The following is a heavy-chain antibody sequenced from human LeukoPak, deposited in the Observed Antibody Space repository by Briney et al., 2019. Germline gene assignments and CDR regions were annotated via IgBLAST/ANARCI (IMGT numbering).Heavy chain of an antibody. V-gene: IGHV4-61*01. D-gene: IGHD2/OR15-2a*01. J-gene: IGHJ3*01. Sequence: SQTLSLTCTVSGGSISSGNYYWNWIRQPPGKGLEWIGYIHDSGKTDYNPSLKSRVTISVDTSKNQFSLKLSSVTAADTAVYYCARVLDYFDGFDFWGQGTMVTVSS. CDR3: ARVLDYFDGFDF. CDR2: IHDSGKT. CDR1: GGSISSGNYY.